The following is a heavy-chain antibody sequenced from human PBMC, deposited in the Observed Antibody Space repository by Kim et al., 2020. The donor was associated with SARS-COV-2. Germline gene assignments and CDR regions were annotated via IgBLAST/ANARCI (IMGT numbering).Heavy chain of an antibody. D-gene: IGHD6-13*01. V-gene: IGHV4-61*01. J-gene: IGHJ4*02. Sequence: SETLSLTCTVSGGSVSSGSYYWSWIRQPPGKGLEWIGYIYYSGSTNYNPSLKSRVTISVDTSKNQFSLKLSSVTAADTAVYYCARAHAGTLDYWGQGTLVTVSS. CDR1: GGSVSSGSYY. CDR3: ARAHAGTLDY. CDR2: IYYSGST.